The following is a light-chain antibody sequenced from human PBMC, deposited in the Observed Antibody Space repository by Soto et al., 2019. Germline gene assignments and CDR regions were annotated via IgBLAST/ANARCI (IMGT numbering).Light chain of an antibody. V-gene: IGLV2-14*01. Sequence: QSVLTQPASVSGSPGQSITISCTGTSSDVGGYNYVSWYQQHPGKAPKLMIYEVSNRPSGVSNLFSGSKSGNTASLTISGVQAEDEDDYYCSSYTRSSSLVVFGGGTKLTVL. CDR3: SSYTRSSSLVV. J-gene: IGLJ2*01. CDR1: SSDVGGYNY. CDR2: EVS.